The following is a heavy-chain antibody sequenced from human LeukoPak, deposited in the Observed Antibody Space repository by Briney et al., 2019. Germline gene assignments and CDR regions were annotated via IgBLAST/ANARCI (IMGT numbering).Heavy chain of an antibody. D-gene: IGHD3-16*01. J-gene: IGHJ4*02. CDR3: ARDSRSFIVMITEPRKNLVDY. CDR2: ISRSGGST. V-gene: IGHV3-23*01. Sequence: GGSLRLSCAAPGFTFSSSAMSWVRQVPGKGLEWVSGISRSGGSTYYADSVKGRFTISRDNSKNTLYLQMNSLRVEDTAVYYCARDSRSFIVMITEPRKNLVDYWGQGTLVTVSS. CDR1: GFTFSSSA.